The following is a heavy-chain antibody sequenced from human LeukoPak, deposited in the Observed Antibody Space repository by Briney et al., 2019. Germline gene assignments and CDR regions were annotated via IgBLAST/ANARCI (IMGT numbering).Heavy chain of an antibody. CDR2: ISSSSSYI. V-gene: IGHV3-21*01. Sequence: GGSLRLSCAASGFTFSDYYMNWVRQAPGKGLEWVSSISSSSSYIYYADSVKGRFTISRDNAKNSLYLQMNSLRAEDTAVYYCARGGYCSGGSCFYYFDYWGQGTLVTVSS. D-gene: IGHD2-15*01. J-gene: IGHJ4*02. CDR3: ARGGYCSGGSCFYYFDY. CDR1: GFTFSDYY.